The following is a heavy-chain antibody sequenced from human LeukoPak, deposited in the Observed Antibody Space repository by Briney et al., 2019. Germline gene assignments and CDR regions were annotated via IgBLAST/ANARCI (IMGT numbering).Heavy chain of an antibody. D-gene: IGHD3-16*02. CDR1: GGSLSSYY. CDR3: ARDLKDDYVWGSYRYGDAFDI. J-gene: IGHJ3*02. V-gene: IGHV4-59*01. Sequence: SETLSLTCTVSGGSLSSYYWSWIRQPPGKGLEWIGYIYYSGSTNYNPSLKSRVTISVDTSKNQFSLKLSSVTAADTAVYYCARDLKDDYVWGSYRYGDAFDIWGQGTMVTVSS. CDR2: IYYSGST.